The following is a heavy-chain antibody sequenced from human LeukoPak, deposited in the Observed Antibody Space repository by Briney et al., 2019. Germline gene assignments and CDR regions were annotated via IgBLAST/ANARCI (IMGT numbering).Heavy chain of an antibody. Sequence: PGGSLRLSCAASGFTFSSYSMNWVRQAPGKGLEWVSSITSSSTYIYYADSVKGRFTISRDNAKNSLYLQMNSLRAEDTAVYYCARCYYGSGSYYIDLWGQGTLVTVSS. CDR2: ITSSSTYI. V-gene: IGHV3-21*01. CDR3: ARCYYGSGSYYIDL. CDR1: GFTFSSYS. J-gene: IGHJ4*02. D-gene: IGHD3-10*01.